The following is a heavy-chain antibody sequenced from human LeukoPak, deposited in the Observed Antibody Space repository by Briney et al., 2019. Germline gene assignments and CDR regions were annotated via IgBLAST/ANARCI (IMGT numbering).Heavy chain of an antibody. D-gene: IGHD1-26*01. J-gene: IGHJ4*02. CDR2: ISGSGYST. CDR1: GFTFSSYA. Sequence: GGSLRLSCAASGFTFSSYAMNWVRQAPGKGLEWVSAISGSGYSTYYADSVKGRFTISRDDSRNTLYLQMNSLRGDDTAVYYCAKDVGKWESLHFFDYWGQGTLVTVSS. V-gene: IGHV3-23*01. CDR3: AKDVGKWESLHFFDY.